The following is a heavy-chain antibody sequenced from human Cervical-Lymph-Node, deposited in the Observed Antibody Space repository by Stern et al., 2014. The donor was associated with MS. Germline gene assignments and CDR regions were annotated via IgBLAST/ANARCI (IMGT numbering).Heavy chain of an antibody. CDR2: IIPFIGLA. D-gene: IGHD4-17*01. Sequence: VQLVESGAEVKKPGSSVNVSCKASGGKFSSSFAVNWVRQAPGQGLEWMGRIIPFIGLANYAQKFQTRLTITADKSTSTVYMELTSLTSEDTALYYCARGIVTNRPASTLHNLFDPWGQGTLVTVSS. CDR3: ARGIVTNRPASTLHNLFDP. V-gene: IGHV1-69*09. J-gene: IGHJ5*02. CDR1: GGKFSSSFA.